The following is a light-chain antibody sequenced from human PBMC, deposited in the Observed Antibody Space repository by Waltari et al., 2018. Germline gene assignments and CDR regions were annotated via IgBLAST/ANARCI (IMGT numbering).Light chain of an antibody. CDR1: QRINRW. CDR2: DVS. CDR3: QQYHDYSDT. V-gene: IGKV1-5*01. J-gene: IGKJ2*01. Sequence: DIQMTQSPSPLSASVGDRVTNTCRASQRINRWLAWYQQKPGKAPKLLIYDVSSLESGVPSRFSGSGSGTEFTLTINSLQPDDFATYYCQQYHDYSDTFGQGTKLEIK.